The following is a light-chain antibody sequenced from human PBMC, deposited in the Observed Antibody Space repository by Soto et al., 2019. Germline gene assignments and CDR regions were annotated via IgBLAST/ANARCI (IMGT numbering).Light chain of an antibody. CDR3: QQYGSSPS. J-gene: IGKJ1*01. CDR2: DTS. Sequence: VTQSPATLSLSPGERATLSSGASQRVSGGFLAWYQQKPGLAPRLILYDTSFRATGIPDRFSGSGSGTDFTLTISRLDPEDFAVYYCQQYGSSPSFGQGTKVDIK. CDR1: QRVSGGF. V-gene: IGKV3D-20*01.